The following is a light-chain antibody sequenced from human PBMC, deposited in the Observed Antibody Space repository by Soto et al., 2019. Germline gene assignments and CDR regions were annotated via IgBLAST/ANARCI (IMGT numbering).Light chain of an antibody. Sequence: ESVLTQSPGTLSLSPGDRATLSCRASQSVSSSYLAWYQQKPGQAPRLLIYDASSRATGIPARFSGSGSGTDFTLTISSLEPEDFAVYYCQQRSNWPLALTFGGGTKVEIK. CDR1: QSVSSSY. J-gene: IGKJ4*01. CDR2: DAS. CDR3: QQRSNWPLALT. V-gene: IGKV3D-20*02.